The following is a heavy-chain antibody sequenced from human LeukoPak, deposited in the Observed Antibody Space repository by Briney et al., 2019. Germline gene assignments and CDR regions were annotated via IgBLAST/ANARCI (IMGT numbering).Heavy chain of an antibody. V-gene: IGHV3-21*01. Sequence: PGGSLRLSCAASGFTFSSYSMNWVRQAPGKGLEWVSSISSSSSYIYYADSVKGRFTISRDNSKDTLYLQMNSLRAEDTAVYYCARGLGNIVPAAMGYWGQGTLVTVSS. CDR1: GFTFSSYS. CDR3: ARGLGNIVPAAMGY. CDR2: ISSSSSYI. J-gene: IGHJ4*02. D-gene: IGHD2-2*01.